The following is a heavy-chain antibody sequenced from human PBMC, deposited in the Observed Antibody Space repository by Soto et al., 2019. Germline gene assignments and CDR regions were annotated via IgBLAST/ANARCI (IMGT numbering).Heavy chain of an antibody. CDR3: AQTGPENSQSAIDS. V-gene: IGHV3-23*01. D-gene: IGHD1-1*01. CDR2: ITGSGRDT. CDR1: GFTFRNNV. J-gene: IGHJ4*02. Sequence: PGGSLRLSCAASGFTFRNNVLSWVRQAPGKGLDWVSGITGSGRDTYYSDSVKGRFTISRDNSKNMVFLQMNRLRAEDTALYYCAQTGPENSQSAIDSWGQGTLVTVSS.